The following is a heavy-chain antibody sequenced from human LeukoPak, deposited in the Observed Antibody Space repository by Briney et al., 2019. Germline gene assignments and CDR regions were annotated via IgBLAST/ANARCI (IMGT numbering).Heavy chain of an antibody. CDR1: GLSISSGGNY. CDR3: ARAPLVSGWFDP. Sequence: SETLSLTCTVSGLSISSGGNYWSWIRQHPGKGLEWIGYIYYSGSTYYNPSLKSRVTISVDTSKNQFSLKLSSVTAADTAVYYCARAPLVSGWFDPWGQGTLVTVSS. V-gene: IGHV4-31*03. D-gene: IGHD3-10*01. J-gene: IGHJ5*02. CDR2: IYYSGST.